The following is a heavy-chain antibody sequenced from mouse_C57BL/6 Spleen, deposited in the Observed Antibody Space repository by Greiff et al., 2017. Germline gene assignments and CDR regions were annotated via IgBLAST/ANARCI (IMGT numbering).Heavy chain of an antibody. Sequence: EVQVVESGGGLVKPGGSLKLSCAASGFTFSDYGMHWVRQAPEKGLEWVAYISSGSSTIYYADTVKGRFTISRDNAKNTLFLQMTSLRSEDTAMYYCARVDSNYAGYWYFDVWGTGTTVTVSS. V-gene: IGHV5-17*01. J-gene: IGHJ1*03. CDR2: ISSGSSTI. CDR1: GFTFSDYG. D-gene: IGHD2-5*01. CDR3: ARVDSNYAGYWYFDV.